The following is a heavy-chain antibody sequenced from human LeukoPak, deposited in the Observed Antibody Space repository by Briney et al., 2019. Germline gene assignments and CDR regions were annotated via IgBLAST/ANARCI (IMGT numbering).Heavy chain of an antibody. V-gene: IGHV4-30-4*08. CDR1: GGSISSGDYY. Sequence: SQTLSLTCTVSGGSISSGDYYWSWIRQPPGKGLEWIGYIYYSGSTYYNPSLKSRVTISVDTSKHQFSLKLSSVTAADTAVYYCARATSAARYYYYYMDVWRKGTTVTVSS. CDR2: IYYSGST. J-gene: IGHJ6*03. D-gene: IGHD2-2*01. CDR3: ARATSAARYYYYYMDV.